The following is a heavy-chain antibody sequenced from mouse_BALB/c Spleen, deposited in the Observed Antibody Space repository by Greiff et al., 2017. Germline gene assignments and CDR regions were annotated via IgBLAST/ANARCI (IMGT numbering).Heavy chain of an antibody. D-gene: IGHD1-1*01. J-gene: IGHJ1*01. V-gene: IGHV5-15*02. CDR3: ARAPITTVVEGYFDV. CDR2: ISNLAYSI. CDR1: GFTFSDYG. Sequence: VQLQQSGGGLVQPGGSRKLSCAASGFTFSDYGMAWVRQAPGKGPEWVAFISNLAYSIYYADTVTGRFTVSRENAKNTLYLEMSSLRSEDTAMYYCARAPITTVVEGYFDVWGAGTTVTVSS.